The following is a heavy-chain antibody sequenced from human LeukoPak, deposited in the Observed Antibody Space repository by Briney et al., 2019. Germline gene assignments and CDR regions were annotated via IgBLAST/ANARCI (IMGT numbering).Heavy chain of an antibody. D-gene: IGHD6-19*01. Sequence: GGSLRLSCAASGFTFSSYEMNWVRQAPGKGLEWVSYISSSGSTIYYADSVKGRFTISRDNAKNSLYLQMNSLRAEDTAVYYCARVRKYSSGWYGGPGYYYYMDVWGKGTTVTISS. CDR1: GFTFSSYE. V-gene: IGHV3-48*03. CDR2: ISSSGSTI. J-gene: IGHJ6*03. CDR3: ARVRKYSSGWYGGPGYYYYMDV.